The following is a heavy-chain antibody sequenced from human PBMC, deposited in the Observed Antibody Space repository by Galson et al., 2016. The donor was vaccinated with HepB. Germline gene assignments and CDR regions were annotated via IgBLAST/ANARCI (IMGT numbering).Heavy chain of an antibody. CDR3: ALAVAAPPDGMDV. Sequence: SLRLSCAASGFFVNDNYMNWVRQAPGKGLEWVSVVYSAGRTYYADSVKGRFIISRDSSKNTLFLQMNSLRADDTAVYYCALAVAAPPDGMDVWGQGTTVTGSS. V-gene: IGHV3-53*01. D-gene: IGHD6-19*01. J-gene: IGHJ6*02. CDR2: VYSAGRT. CDR1: GFFVNDNY.